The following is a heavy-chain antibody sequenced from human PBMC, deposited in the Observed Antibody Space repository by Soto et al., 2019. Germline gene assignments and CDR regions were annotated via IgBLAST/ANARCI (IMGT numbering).Heavy chain of an antibody. CDR1: GGSISSSSYY. D-gene: IGHD2-15*01. V-gene: IGHV4-39*01. CDR3: ARTSSIVVVVAATPTDAFDI. J-gene: IGHJ3*02. Sequence: QLQLQESGPGLVKPSETLSLTCTVSGGSISSSSYYWGWIRQPPGKGLEWIGSIYYSGSTYYNPSLKSRVPITVDTSKNQFSLRLSSVTAADTAVYYRARTSSIVVVVAATPTDAFDIWGQGTMVTVSS. CDR2: IYYSGST.